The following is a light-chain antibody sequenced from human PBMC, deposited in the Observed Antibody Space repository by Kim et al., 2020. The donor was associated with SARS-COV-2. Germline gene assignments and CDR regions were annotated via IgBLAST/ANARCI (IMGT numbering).Light chain of an antibody. V-gene: IGLV4-69*01. Sequence: ACDKLTCALSSGHSSDHIAWHQQQPEAGPRYLMKLNSDGSHSKGDGIPDRVSGSSSWAGRYLTISSLQSGGEADYYCQTWGTGIEVFGGGTQLTVL. CDR1: SGHSSDH. CDR3: QTWGTGIEV. CDR2: LNSDGSH. J-gene: IGLJ3*02.